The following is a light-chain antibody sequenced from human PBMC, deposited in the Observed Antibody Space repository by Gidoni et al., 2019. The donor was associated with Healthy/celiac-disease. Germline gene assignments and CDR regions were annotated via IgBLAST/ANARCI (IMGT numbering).Light chain of an antibody. V-gene: IGKV1-39*01. J-gene: IGKJ3*01. CDR3: RQSYSTPFT. CDR2: AAS. CDR1: QSISSY. Sequence: DIQMTQSPSSLSASVGDRVTITCRASQSISSYLNWYQQKPGKAPKLLISAASSLRSGVPSRFSGSGSGTDFTLTISSLQPEDFATYYCRQSYSTPFTFGPGTKVDIK.